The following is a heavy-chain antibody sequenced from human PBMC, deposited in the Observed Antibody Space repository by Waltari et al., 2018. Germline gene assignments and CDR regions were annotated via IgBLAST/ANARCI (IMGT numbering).Heavy chain of an antibody. J-gene: IGHJ4*02. CDR1: GVSVSSSY. D-gene: IGHD3-10*01. Sequence: QVQLQESGPGLVRPSETLSLICTVSGVSVSSSYWSWIRKPAGKGLEWIGRFYYGGNNNDSPSLKSRVTMSVDTSKKQFSLELTSVTAADTAVYYCARDSNGSGRPFDYWGQGTLVTVSS. V-gene: IGHV4-4*07. CDR2: FYYGGNN. CDR3: ARDSNGSGRPFDY.